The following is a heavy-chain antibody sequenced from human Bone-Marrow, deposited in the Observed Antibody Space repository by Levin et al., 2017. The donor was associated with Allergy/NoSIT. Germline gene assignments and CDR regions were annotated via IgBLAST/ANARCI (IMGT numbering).Heavy chain of an antibody. CDR2: ISGSGGTT. J-gene: IGHJ4*02. V-gene: IGHV3-23*01. D-gene: IGHD6-6*01. CDR3: AKGTIAAPRRVSLDY. CDR1: GFTFSSYA. Sequence: GESLKISCAASGFTFSSYAMNWVRQAPGKGLEWVSGISGSGGTTYYTESVKGRFTIFRDNSKNTPYLQMNNLAAEDTAVYFCAKGTIAAPRRVSLDYWGQGTMVTVSS.